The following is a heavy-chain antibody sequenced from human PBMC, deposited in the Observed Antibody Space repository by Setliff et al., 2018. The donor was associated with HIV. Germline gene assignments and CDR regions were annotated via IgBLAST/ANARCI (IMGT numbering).Heavy chain of an antibody. CDR1: GGSISSSNW. V-gene: IGHV4-4*02. D-gene: IGHD3-3*01. CDR2: IYPSGST. Sequence: PSETLSLTCAVSGGSISSSNWWSWVRQPPGKGLECIGEIYPSGSTNYNPSLKSRVTISVDTSKNQFSLRLSSVTAADTAVYYCARGLSIFGVATPGFYSFMDVWGKGTTVTVSS. J-gene: IGHJ6*03. CDR3: ARGLSIFGVATPGFYSFMDV.